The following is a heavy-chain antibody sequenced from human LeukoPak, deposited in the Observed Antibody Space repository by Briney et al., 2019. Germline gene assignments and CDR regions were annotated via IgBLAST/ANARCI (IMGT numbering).Heavy chain of an antibody. D-gene: IGHD6-19*01. CDR1: GFTFSSYA. V-gene: IGHV3-23*01. CDR2: ISGSGGST. CDR3: ANSASIAVAGTPDDY. J-gene: IGHJ4*02. Sequence: PGGSLRLSCAASGFTFSSYAMSWVRQAPGKGLEWVSAISGSGGSTYYADSVKGRFTISRDNSKNTLYLQMNSLRAEDTAVYHCANSASIAVAGTPDDYWGQGTLVTVSS.